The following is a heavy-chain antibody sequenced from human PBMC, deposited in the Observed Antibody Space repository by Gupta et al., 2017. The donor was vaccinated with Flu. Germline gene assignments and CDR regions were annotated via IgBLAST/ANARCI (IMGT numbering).Heavy chain of an antibody. J-gene: IGHJ6*02. V-gene: IGHV3-74*01. D-gene: IGHD6-13*01. CDR3: CETASIAAAGPHYYYGMDV. Sequence: VQPVGSLRLPCAASGFTFSSYWTHWVRQAPGKGLVWVSRINSDGSSTSYADSVKGRFTISRDNAKNTLYLQMNSLRAEDTAVYYCCETASIAAAGPHYYYGMDVWVQGSTVTVYS. CDR1: GFTFSSYW. CDR2: INSDGSST.